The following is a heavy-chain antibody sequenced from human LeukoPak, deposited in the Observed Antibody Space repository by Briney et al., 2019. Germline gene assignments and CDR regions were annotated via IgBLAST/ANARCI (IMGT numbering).Heavy chain of an antibody. D-gene: IGHD3-3*01. CDR1: GGSISSYY. CDR3: ASYSITIFGGYYFDY. V-gene: IGHV4-59*01. Sequence: SETLSLTCTVSGGSISSYYWSWIRQPPGKGLEWIGYIYYSGSINYNPSLKSRVTISVDTSKNQFSLKLSSVTAADTAVYYCASYSITIFGGYYFDYWGQGTLVTVSS. J-gene: IGHJ4*02. CDR2: IYYSGSI.